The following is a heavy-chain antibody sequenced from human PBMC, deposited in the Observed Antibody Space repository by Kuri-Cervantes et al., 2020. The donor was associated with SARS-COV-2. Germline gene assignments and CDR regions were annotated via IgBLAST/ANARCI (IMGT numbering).Heavy chain of an antibody. CDR2: MNPNSGNT. V-gene: IGHV1-8*02. D-gene: IGHD3-3*01. Sequence: ASVKVSCKASGYTFTSYDINWVRQATGQGLEWMGWMNPNSGNTGYAQKFQGRVTMTEDTSTDTAYMELSSLRSEDTAVYYCATGDFWSGYYLDYWGQGTLVTVSS. CDR3: ATGDFWSGYYLDY. J-gene: IGHJ4*02. CDR1: GYTFTSYD.